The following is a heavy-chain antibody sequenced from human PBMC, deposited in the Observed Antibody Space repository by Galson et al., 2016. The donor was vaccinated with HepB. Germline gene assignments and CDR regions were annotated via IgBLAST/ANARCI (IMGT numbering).Heavy chain of an antibody. CDR2: VYFDVSNQ. D-gene: IGHD3-16*01. J-gene: IGHJ3*02. Sequence: SLRLSCAASGFPFSTYGMHWVRQAPGKGLEWVAVVYFDVSNQYYADSVKGRFTISRDISKNTLYLQMNSLRAEDTALYYCARDAFPDDACDIWGQGTMVTVSS. CDR1: GFPFSTYG. CDR3: ARDAFPDDACDI. V-gene: IGHV3-33*01.